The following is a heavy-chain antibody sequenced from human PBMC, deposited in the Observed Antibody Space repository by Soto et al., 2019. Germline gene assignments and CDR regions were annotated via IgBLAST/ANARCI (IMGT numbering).Heavy chain of an antibody. J-gene: IGHJ5*02. CDR3: ARMGYDFFWFDP. D-gene: IGHD3-3*01. CDR1: GGSISSYY. V-gene: IGHV4-59*01. CDR2: IYYSGST. Sequence: SETLSLTCTVSGGSISSYYWSWIRQPPGKGLEWIGSIYYSGSTNYNPSLKSRVTISVDTSKNQFSLKLSSVTAADTAVYYCARMGYDFFWFDPWGQGTLVTVSS.